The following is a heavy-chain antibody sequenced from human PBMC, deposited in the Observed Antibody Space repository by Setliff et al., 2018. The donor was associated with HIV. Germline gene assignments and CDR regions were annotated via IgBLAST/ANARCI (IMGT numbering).Heavy chain of an antibody. D-gene: IGHD5-18*01. CDR3: ARVGGRGYSFDY. J-gene: IGHJ4*02. V-gene: IGHV1-69*05. CDR1: GGTFSSYA. Sequence: SVKVSCKASGGTFSSYAISWVRQAPGQGLEWMGGIIPIFGTANYAQKFQGRVTITTDESTSTAYMELSSLRSEDTAVYYCARVGGRGYSFDYWGQGTLVTVSS. CDR2: IIPIFGTA.